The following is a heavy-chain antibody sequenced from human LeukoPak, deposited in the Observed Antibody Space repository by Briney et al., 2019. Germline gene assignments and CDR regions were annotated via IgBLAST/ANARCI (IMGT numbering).Heavy chain of an antibody. CDR2: ISYSGST. D-gene: IGHD5-24*01. CDR1: GGSVSSGTYY. J-gene: IGHJ4*02. Sequence: SETLSLTCTVSGGSVSSGTYYWNWIRQPPGKELEWIGYISYSGSTNYNPSLKSRLTISVDTSKNQVSLKLSSVSAADTAVYYCARSGTWLQFSYWGQGALVTVSS. V-gene: IGHV4-61*01. CDR3: ARSGTWLQFSY.